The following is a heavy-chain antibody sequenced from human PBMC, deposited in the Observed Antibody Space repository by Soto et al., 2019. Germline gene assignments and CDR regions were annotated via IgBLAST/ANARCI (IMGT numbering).Heavy chain of an antibody. CDR1: GGTFSSYA. V-gene: IGHV1-69*12. Sequence: QVQLVQSGAEVKKPGSSVKVSCKASGGTFSSYAISWVRQAPGQGLEWMGGIMPIFRTPDYAQKFQGRVTITADESASTAYMELSSLRSDDTGVYYLDVWGQGTTVTASS. CDR3: DV. J-gene: IGHJ6*02. CDR2: IMPIFRTP.